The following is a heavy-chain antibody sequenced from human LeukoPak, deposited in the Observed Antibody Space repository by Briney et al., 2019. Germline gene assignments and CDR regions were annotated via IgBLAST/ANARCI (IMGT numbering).Heavy chain of an antibody. D-gene: IGHD4-23*01. CDR1: GFTFSNGW. CDR2: IKSKTDDGTT. CDR3: TTVCCGGNSAHY. V-gene: IGHV3-15*01. Sequence: GGSLRLSCTTSGFTFSNGWMSWVRQAPGKGLEWIGRIKSKTDDGTTDYAASVKGRFTISRDDSKSTLYLQMNSLKTEDTAVYYCTTVCCGGNSAHYWGQGTLVTVSS. J-gene: IGHJ4*02.